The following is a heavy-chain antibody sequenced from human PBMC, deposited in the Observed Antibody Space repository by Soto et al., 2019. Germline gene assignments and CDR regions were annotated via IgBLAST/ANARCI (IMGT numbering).Heavy chain of an antibody. CDR3: ARDPPPPCY. CDR2: ISAYNGNT. J-gene: IGHJ4*02. V-gene: IGHV1-18*01. CDR1: GYTLANYA. Sequence: QVQLEQSGAEVKKPGASVKVSCKASGYTLANYAISCLRQAPGQGLEWMGWISAYNGNTNYAQKLQGRVTMTTHTSTSSDDMELSSLRCVDTAMYYCARDPPPPCYGGQG.